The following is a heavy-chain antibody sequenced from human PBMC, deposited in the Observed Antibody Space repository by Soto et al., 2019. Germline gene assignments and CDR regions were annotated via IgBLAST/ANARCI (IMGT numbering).Heavy chain of an antibody. V-gene: IGHV1-58*01. D-gene: IGHD3-16*02. CDR3: AAVPPSHTFGGVIADFDY. Sequence: QMQLVQSGPEVKKPGTSVKVSCKASGFTFTSSAVQWVRQARGQRLEWIGWIVVGSGNTNYAQKFQERVTITRDMSTSTAYMELSSLRSEDTAVYYCAAVPPSHTFGGVIADFDYWGQGTLVTVSS. CDR1: GFTFTSSA. CDR2: IVVGSGNT. J-gene: IGHJ4*02.